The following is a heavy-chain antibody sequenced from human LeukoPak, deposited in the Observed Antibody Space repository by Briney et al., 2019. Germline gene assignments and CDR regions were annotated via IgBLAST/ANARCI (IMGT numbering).Heavy chain of an antibody. CDR2: VYYRGDT. D-gene: IGHD7-27*01. Sequence: PSETLSLTCIVSDGSPSGYYWSWIRPPPGKGLEFIGSVYYRGDTNSNPSLQSRATISLDTSKVQCSLKLVSVTAADTAVYFCARWRTDWGFDYWGEGALVTVSS. J-gene: IGHJ4*02. CDR1: DGSPSGYY. V-gene: IGHV4-59*01. CDR3: ARWRTDWGFDY.